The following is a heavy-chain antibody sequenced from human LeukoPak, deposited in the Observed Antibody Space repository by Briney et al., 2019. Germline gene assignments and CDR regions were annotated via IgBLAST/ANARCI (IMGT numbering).Heavy chain of an antibody. J-gene: IGHJ4*02. CDR1: GFTFSDYY. CDR3: VREDLGVDY. CDR2: ITSGNTI. Sequence: GGSLRLSCAASGFTFSDYYMSWIRQAPGKGLEWVSYITSGNTIYYADSVKGRFTISRGNAKNSLYLQMNSLRAEDTAVYYCVREDLGVDYWGQGTLVTVSS. D-gene: IGHD1-26*01. V-gene: IGHV3-11*04.